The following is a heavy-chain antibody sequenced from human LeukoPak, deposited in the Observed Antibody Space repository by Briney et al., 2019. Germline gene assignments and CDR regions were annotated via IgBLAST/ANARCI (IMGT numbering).Heavy chain of an antibody. D-gene: IGHD3-3*01. CDR2: INQDGSKK. V-gene: IGHV3-7*03. CDR3: ARVFLSKAMAGPGY. J-gene: IGHJ4*02. CDR1: GFTFSSYW. Sequence: GGSLRLSCAASGFTFSSYWMSWVRQAPGKGLEWVANINQDGSKKYYVDSVKGRFTISRDNAKNSLYLQMNTLGADDTAVYYCARVFLSKAMAGPGYWGQGTLVTVSS.